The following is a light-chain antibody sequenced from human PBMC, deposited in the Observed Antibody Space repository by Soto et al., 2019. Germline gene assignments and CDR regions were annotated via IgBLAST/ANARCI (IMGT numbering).Light chain of an antibody. CDR1: SSNIGRNT. CDR2: TDN. V-gene: IGLV1-44*01. CDR3: AAWDDSLNGVV. J-gene: IGLJ2*01. Sequence: QSALTQPPSASGTPGQTVTISCSGSSSNIGRNTVNWYQQLPGTAPKLVMYTDNRRPSGVPDRFSGSKSGTSASLAISGLQSEDEADYYCAAWDDSLNGVVFGGGTKVTVL.